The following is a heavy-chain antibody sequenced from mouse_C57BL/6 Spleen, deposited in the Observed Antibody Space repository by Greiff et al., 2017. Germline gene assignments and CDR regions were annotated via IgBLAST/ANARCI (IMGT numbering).Heavy chain of an antibody. V-gene: IGHV5-6*01. J-gene: IGHJ3*01. Sequence: EVMLVESGGDLVKPGGSLKLSCAASGFTFSSYGMSWVRQTPDKRLEWVATISSGGSYTYYPDSVKGVFTISRDNAKNTLYLQMSSLKSEDTAMYYCERHYYGSSSWFAYWGQGTLVTVSA. CDR1: GFTFSSYG. CDR3: ERHYYGSSSWFAY. D-gene: IGHD1-1*01. CDR2: ISSGGSYT.